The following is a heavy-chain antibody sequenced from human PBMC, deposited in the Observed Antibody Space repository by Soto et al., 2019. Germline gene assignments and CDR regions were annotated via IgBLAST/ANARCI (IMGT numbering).Heavy chain of an antibody. J-gene: IGHJ4*02. CDR3: ARVNVTLDL. CDR2: IYYSGST. V-gene: IGHV4-59*12. CDR1: GGSISSYY. D-gene: IGHD2-21*02. Sequence: SETLSLTCTVSGGSISSYYWSWIRQPPGKGLEWIGYIYYSGSTNYNPSLKSRVTISVDTSKNQFSLKLSSVTAADTAVYYSARVNVTLDLWGQGTLDTVSS.